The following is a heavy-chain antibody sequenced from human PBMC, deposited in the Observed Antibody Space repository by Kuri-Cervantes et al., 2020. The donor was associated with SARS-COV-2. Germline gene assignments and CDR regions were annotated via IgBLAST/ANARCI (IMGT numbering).Heavy chain of an antibody. CDR3: ARVPSGDGAWYFGL. V-gene: IGHV3-48*02. Sequence: GESLKISCAASGFTFSSYSMNWVRQAPGKGLEWVSDISSTSRTIYYADSVKGRFTISRDNAKNSLYLHMNSLRDEDTAVYYCARVPSGDGAWYFGLWGRGTLVTVSS. CDR2: ISSTSRTI. CDR1: GFTFSSYS. D-gene: IGHD7-27*01. J-gene: IGHJ2*01.